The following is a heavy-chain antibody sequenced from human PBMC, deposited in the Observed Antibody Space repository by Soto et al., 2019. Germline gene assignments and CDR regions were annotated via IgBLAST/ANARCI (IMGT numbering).Heavy chain of an antibody. V-gene: IGHV4-34*01. CDR2: INHSGST. D-gene: IGHD6-13*01. CDR3: ARGRSNPYSSSWYRFWSAFDI. Sequence: SETLSLTCAVYGGSFSGYYWSWIRQPPGKGLEWIGEINHSGSTNYNPSLKSRVTISVDTSKNQFSLKLSSVTAADTAVYYCARGRSNPYSSSWYRFWSAFDIWGQGTMVTVSS. J-gene: IGHJ3*02. CDR1: GGSFSGYY.